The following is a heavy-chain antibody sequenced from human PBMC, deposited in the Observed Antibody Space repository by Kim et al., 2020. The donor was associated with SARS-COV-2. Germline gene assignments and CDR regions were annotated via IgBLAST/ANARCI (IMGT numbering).Heavy chain of an antibody. V-gene: IGHV3-13*01. CDR2: IGTAGDT. CDR3: ARVAYYDFWSGYYPYYYYYMDV. CDR1: GFTFSSYD. D-gene: IGHD3-3*01. Sequence: GGSLRLSCAASGFTFSSYDMHWVRQATGKGLEWVSAIGTAGDTYYPGSVKGRFTISRENAKNSLYLQMNSLRAGDTAVYYCARVAYYDFWSGYYPYYYYYMDVWGKGTPVTVSS. J-gene: IGHJ6*03.